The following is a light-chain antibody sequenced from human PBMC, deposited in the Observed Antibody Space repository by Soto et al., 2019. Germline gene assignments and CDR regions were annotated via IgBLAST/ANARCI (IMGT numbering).Light chain of an antibody. V-gene: IGKV3-20*01. CDR1: QSFSSSY. Sequence: EIVLTQSPGTLSLSPCQGATLSCRASQSFSSSYLAWYQQKPGQTPRLLIYGASTRATGIPDRFSGSGSGTDYTLTIRSLEPEDSAVYYCQHYGSSPPLTFGGGTKVDIK. CDR2: GAS. CDR3: QHYGSSPPLT. J-gene: IGKJ4*01.